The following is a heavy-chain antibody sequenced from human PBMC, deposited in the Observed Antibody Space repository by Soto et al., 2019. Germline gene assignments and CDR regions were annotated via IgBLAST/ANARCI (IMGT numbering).Heavy chain of an antibody. Sequence: QVQLVESGGGVVQPGRSLRLSCAASGFTFSSYGMHWVRQAPGKGLEWVAVISYDGSNKYYADSVKGRFTISRDNSKNTLYLQMNSLRAEDTAVYYCAKDVLRFLEWLSNYFDYWGQGTLVTVSS. J-gene: IGHJ4*02. CDR1: GFTFSSYG. V-gene: IGHV3-30*18. D-gene: IGHD3-3*01. CDR2: ISYDGSNK. CDR3: AKDVLRFLEWLSNYFDY.